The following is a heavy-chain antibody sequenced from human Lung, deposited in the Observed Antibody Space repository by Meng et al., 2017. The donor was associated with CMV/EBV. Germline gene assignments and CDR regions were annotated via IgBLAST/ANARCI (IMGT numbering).Heavy chain of an antibody. CDR1: GYTFTNYY. Sequence: SVKVSXKASGYTFTNYYMHWVRQAPGQGLEWMGVINPSGGSTTYAQKFQGRLTMTRDTSTSTVYMELSSLKSEDTAMYYCARVLGQLVSPYGMDVWGQGXTVTVSS. D-gene: IGHD6-13*01. CDR3: ARVLGQLVSPYGMDV. J-gene: IGHJ6*02. CDR2: INPSGGST. V-gene: IGHV1-46*01.